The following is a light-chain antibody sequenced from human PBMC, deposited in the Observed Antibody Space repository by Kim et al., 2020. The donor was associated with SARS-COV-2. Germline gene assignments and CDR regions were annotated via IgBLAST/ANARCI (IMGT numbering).Light chain of an antibody. J-gene: IGLJ3*02. CDR3: QSYDSSLSARV. CDR2: GDN. Sequence: YHAPLYQQLPGTAPKLLIYGDNKRPSGVPDRFSGSRSGTSASLAVTGLQAEDEADYYCQSYDSSLSARVFGGGTQLTVL. CDR1: YH. V-gene: IGLV1-40*01.